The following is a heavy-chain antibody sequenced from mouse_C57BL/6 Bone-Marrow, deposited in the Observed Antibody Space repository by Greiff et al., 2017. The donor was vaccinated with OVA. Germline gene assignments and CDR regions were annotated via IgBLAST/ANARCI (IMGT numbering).Heavy chain of an antibody. D-gene: IGHD2-3*01. CDR2: GQGLEWIG. J-gene: IGHJ1*03. CDR3: SEDSAVYYCAWSWLLLDWYFDV. Sequence: VKLVESGPELARPWASVKISCQAFYTFSRRVHFAIRDTNYWMQWVKQRPGQGLEWIGAIYPGNGDTSYNQKFKGKATLTAAKSSSTAYMQLSSLTSEDSAVYYCAWSWLLLDWYFDVWGTGTTVTVSS. V-gene: IGHV1-87*01. CDR1: YTFSRRVH.